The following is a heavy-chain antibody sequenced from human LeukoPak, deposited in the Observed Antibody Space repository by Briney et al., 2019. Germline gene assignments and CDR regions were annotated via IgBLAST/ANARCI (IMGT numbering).Heavy chain of an antibody. V-gene: IGHV3-66*01. CDR1: GFTFSNAW. CDR3: ARSRFGDEVYYDMGY. Sequence: GGSLRLSCAASGFTFSNAWVSWVRQAPGKGLEWVSVIYSGGSTYYADSVKGRFTISRDNSKNTLYLQMNSLRAEDTAVYYCARSRFGDEVYYDMGYWGQGTLVTVSS. CDR2: IYSGGST. J-gene: IGHJ4*02. D-gene: IGHD3-10*02.